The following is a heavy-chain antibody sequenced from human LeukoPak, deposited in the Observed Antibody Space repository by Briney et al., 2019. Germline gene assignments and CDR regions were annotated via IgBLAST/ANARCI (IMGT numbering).Heavy chain of an antibody. CDR1: GGSISSYY. CDR3: ARVDFYYDSNGYVGEYFLH. Sequence: LSLTCTVSGGSISSYYWSWIRQAPGKGLEWLSYISSSATNIQYADSVKGRFTISRDNAKNSAYLQMDSLRGEDTAVYYCARVDFYYDSNGYVGEYFLHWGQGTLVTVSS. J-gene: IGHJ1*01. V-gene: IGHV3-11*01. CDR2: ISSSATNI. D-gene: IGHD3-22*01.